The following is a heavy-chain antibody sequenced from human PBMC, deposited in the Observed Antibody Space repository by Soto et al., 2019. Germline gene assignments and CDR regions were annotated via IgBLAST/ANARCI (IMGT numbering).Heavy chain of an antibody. CDR1: GGSISSSSYY. D-gene: IGHD6-19*01. Sequence: SETLSLTCPVSGGSISSSSYYWGWIRQPPGKGLEWIGSIYYSGSTYYNPSLKSRVTISVDTPKNQFSLKLSSVTAADTAVYYCVVQIFIAVAATDYWGQGTLVTVSS. CDR2: IYYSGST. CDR3: VVQIFIAVAATDY. V-gene: IGHV4-39*01. J-gene: IGHJ4*02.